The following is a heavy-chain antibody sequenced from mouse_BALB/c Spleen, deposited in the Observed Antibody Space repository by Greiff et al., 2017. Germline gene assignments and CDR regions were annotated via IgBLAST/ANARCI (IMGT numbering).Heavy chain of an antibody. CDR2: ISYDGSN. D-gene: IGHD1-1*02. CDR1: GYSITSGYY. V-gene: IGHV3-6*02. Sequence: ESGPGLVKPSQSLSLTCSVTGYSITSGYYWNWIRQFPGNKLEWMGYISYDGSNNYNPSLKNRISITRDTSKNQFFLKLNSVTTEDTATYYCARDGNSYFDVWGAGTTVTVSS. J-gene: IGHJ1*01. CDR3: ARDGNSYFDV.